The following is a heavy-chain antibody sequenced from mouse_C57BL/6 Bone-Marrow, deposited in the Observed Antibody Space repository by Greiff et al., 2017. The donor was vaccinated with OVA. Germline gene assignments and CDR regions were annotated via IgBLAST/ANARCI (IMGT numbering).Heavy chain of an antibody. D-gene: IGHD2-5*01. CDR3: ASVLYYSNYVGY. CDR2: IYPGSGST. J-gene: IGHJ2*01. V-gene: IGHV1-55*01. Sequence: QVQLQQPGAELVKPGASVKMSCKASGYTFTSYWITWVKQRPGQGPEWIGDIYPGSGSTNYNEKFKSKVTLTVDTSSSTAYMQLSSLTSEDSAVYYCASVLYYSNYVGYWGQGTTLTVSS. CDR1: GYTFTSYW.